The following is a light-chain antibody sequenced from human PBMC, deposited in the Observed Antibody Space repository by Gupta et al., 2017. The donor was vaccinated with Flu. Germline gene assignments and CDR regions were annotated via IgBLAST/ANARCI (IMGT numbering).Light chain of an antibody. CDR1: QRLVHSDGGTY. J-gene: IGKJ1*01. CDR3: MQGTHWPWT. CDR2: KVS. V-gene: IGKV2-30*02. Sequence: DVLMTPSPPSLPVTLGQPPTISCRSSQRLVHSDGGTYLKWLQQRPGQSPRRLIYKVSNRDSGVPDRFSGSGSGNDFTLTISRVEAEDVGVYYCMQGTHWPWTFGQGTRVDI.